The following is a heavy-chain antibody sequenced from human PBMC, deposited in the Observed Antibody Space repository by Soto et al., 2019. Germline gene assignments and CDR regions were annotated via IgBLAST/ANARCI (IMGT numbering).Heavy chain of an antibody. CDR3: ANSRGGTFLGYQGMDI. CDR1: GGTLSSRA. CDR2: IIPVFGRV. Sequence: GASVKVSCKASGGTLSSRAISWVQQAPGQGLEWMGGIIPVFGRVNYAEKFQDRVTMTADESTGKVYKELSSLRSEDTALYYCANSRGGTFLGYQGMDIWGQGTTVTVSS. D-gene: IGHD3-16*01. J-gene: IGHJ6*02. V-gene: IGHV1-69*13.